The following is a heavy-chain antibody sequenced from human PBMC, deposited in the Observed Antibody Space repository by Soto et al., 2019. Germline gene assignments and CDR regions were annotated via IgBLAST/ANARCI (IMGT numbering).Heavy chain of an antibody. J-gene: IGHJ4*02. V-gene: IGHV4-39*01. D-gene: IGHD6-6*01. CDR1: GGSISSSSYY. CDR3: ARQILSSSLSDFDY. CDR2: IYYSGST. Sequence: SETLSLTCTVSGGSISSSSYYWGWIRQPPGKGLEWIGSIYYSGSTYYNPSLKSRVTISVDTSKNQFSLKLSSVTAADTAVYYCARQILSSSLSDFDYWGQGTLVTVSS.